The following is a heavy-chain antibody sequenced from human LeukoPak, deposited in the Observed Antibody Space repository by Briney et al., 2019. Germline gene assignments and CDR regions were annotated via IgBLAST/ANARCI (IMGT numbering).Heavy chain of an antibody. J-gene: IGHJ5*02. CDR3: AREVIAAPGAAWFDP. V-gene: IGHV1-46*01. Sequence: GASVKFSCKASGYTFTSYYMHWVRQAPGQGLEWMGIINPSGGSTSYAQKFQGRVTMTRDTSTSTVYMELSSLRSEDTAVYYCAREVIAAPGAAWFDPWGQGTLVTVSS. CDR2: INPSGGST. CDR1: GYTFTSYY. D-gene: IGHD6-6*01.